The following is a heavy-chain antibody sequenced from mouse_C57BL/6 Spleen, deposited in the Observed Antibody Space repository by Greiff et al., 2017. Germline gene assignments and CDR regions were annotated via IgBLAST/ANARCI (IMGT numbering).Heavy chain of an antibody. CDR1: GYTFTSYW. D-gene: IGHD6-1*01. J-gene: IGHJ1*03. CDR2: INPSNGGT. Sequence: QVQLQQPGPELVKPGASVKLSCKASGYTFTSYWMHWVKQRPGQGLEWIGNINPSNGGTNYNEKFKSKATLTVDKSSSTAYMQRSSLTSEDSAVYYCASYANDCCCYFDVWGTGTTGTVSS. CDR3: ASYANDCCCYFDV. V-gene: IGHV1-53*01.